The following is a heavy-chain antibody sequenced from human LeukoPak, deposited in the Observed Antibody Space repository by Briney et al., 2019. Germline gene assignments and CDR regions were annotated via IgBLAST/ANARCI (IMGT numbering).Heavy chain of an antibody. Sequence: SETLSLTCTVSGGSISSSSYYWGWIRQPPGKGLECIGTIYYSGSTYYNPSLKSRVTISVDTSKNQFSLNLSSVTAADTAVYYCARRAASKTFDYGGQGTLVTVSS. CDR1: GGSISSSSYY. V-gene: IGHV4-39*01. J-gene: IGHJ4*02. CDR2: IYYSGST. CDR3: ARRAASKTFDY. D-gene: IGHD6-25*01.